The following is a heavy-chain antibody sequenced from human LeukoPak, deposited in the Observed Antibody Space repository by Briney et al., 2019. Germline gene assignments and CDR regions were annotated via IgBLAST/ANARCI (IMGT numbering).Heavy chain of an antibody. CDR2: IWHDGSYK. Sequence: GGSLRLSCAASGFTLSTYGMHWGRQAPGKGLEGVAFIWHDGSYKYYADSVKGRFTISRDNSKNTLFLQMNSLRAEDTAAYYCARDRRHVEVVTTYDAFDIWGQGTMVTVSS. J-gene: IGHJ3*02. CDR3: ARDRRHVEVVTTYDAFDI. V-gene: IGHV3-33*01. D-gene: IGHD5-24*01. CDR1: GFTLSTYG.